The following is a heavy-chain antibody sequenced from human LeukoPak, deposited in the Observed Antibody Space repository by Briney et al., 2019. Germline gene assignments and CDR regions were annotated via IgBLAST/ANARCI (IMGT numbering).Heavy chain of an antibody. CDR3: AKGVSGPQYYFHF. CDR1: GFTFSDSA. J-gene: IGHJ4*02. CDR2: IDRSGTNT. Sequence: GGSLRLSCAASGFTFSDSAMRWVRQAPGKGLEWVSSIDRSGTNTFYADSVKGPFTITRDNSKNTVYLYMVSLRAEDTAMYYCAKGVSGPQYYFHFWGQGNMVTVSS. V-gene: IGHV3-23*05. D-gene: IGHD2/OR15-2a*01.